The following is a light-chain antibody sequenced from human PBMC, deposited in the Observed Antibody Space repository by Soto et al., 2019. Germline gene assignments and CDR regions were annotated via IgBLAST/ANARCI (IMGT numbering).Light chain of an antibody. J-gene: IGKJ1*01. CDR1: ESVSSN. CDR3: QQHSKWPRT. V-gene: IGKV3-15*01. CDR2: GAS. Sequence: EIVMTQSPATLSASPGERATLSCRASESVSSNLAWYQQKPGQAPRLLFYGASTRATDIPARFSGTGSGTEFTLTISSLQSEDFAVYYCQQHSKWPRTFGQGTKVDIK.